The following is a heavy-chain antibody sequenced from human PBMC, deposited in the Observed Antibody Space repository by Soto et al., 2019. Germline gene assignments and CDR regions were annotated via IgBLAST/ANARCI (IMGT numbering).Heavy chain of an antibody. CDR2: IIPMFGST. Sequence: QVQLVQPGAEVVKPGSSVRVSCKASGGTFTSYAINWVRQAPGQGLEWMGGIIPMFGSTKYAQKFEGRLTLTADESTGTAYMELRSLTSDDTAVYFLARVVSRELRLLDALAIWGQGTIVTVSS. CDR3: ARVVSRELRLLDALAI. CDR1: GGTFTSYA. J-gene: IGHJ3*02. D-gene: IGHD2-15*01. V-gene: IGHV1-69*12.